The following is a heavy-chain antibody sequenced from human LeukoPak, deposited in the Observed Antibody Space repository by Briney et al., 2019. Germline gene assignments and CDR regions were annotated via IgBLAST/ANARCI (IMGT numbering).Heavy chain of an antibody. J-gene: IGHJ5*02. Sequence: ASVKVSCKASGYTFTSYYMNWVRQAPGQGLEWMGIINPSGGSTIYAQKLQGRVTMTRATSTSTVYMELSSMRSEDTAVYYCARLKTGRLIRRVVCSGGSCYHQNNYNWFDPWGQGTLVTVSS. D-gene: IGHD2-15*01. CDR1: GYTFTSYY. V-gene: IGHV1-46*04. CDR2: INPSGGST. CDR3: ARLKTGRLIRRVVCSGGSCYHQNNYNWFDP.